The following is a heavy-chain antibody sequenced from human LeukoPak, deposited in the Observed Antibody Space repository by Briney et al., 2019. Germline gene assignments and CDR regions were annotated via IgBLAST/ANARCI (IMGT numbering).Heavy chain of an antibody. CDR1: GYTFSDQY. CDR2: IVPNGGGT. D-gene: IGHD2-8*02. J-gene: IGHJ4*02. Sequence: ASVKVSCKASGYTFSDQYVHWVRQAPGQGLEWMGWIVPNGGGTKYAQNFQGRVTPTTDASISTAYMELYRLRSDDTAVYYCARDLSRDTGRYYFDHWGQGTLVTVSS. V-gene: IGHV1-2*02. CDR3: ARDLSRDTGRYYFDH.